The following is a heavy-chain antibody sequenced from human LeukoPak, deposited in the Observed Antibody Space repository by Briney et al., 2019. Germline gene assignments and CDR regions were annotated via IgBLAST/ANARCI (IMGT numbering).Heavy chain of an antibody. Sequence: AASVKVSCKASGYTFTGYYMHWVRQAPGQGLEWMGWINPNSGGTNYAQKFQGRVTMTRDTSISTAYMELSRLRSDDTAVYYCARAKTMIVVVTLFAYWGQGTLVTVSS. CDR1: GYTFTGYY. J-gene: IGHJ4*02. D-gene: IGHD3-22*01. CDR3: ARAKTMIVVVTLFAY. V-gene: IGHV1-2*02. CDR2: INPNSGGT.